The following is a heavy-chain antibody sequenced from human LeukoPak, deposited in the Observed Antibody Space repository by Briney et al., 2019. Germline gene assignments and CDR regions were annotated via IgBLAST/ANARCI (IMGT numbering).Heavy chain of an antibody. J-gene: IGHJ4*02. CDR3: TTDVHSYFSDSTGYYPRGWYFDY. CDR2: VRSKTDGEIT. Sequence: GGSLRLSCASSGFSFNNAWMSWVRQAPGKGLEWVGRVRSKTDGEITEYATPVKGRFTMSRDDSKNTLYLQMNGLKTEDTAVYYCTTDVHSYFSDSTGYYPRGWYFDYWGQGTLVTVSS. D-gene: IGHD3-22*01. CDR1: GFSFNNAW. V-gene: IGHV3-15*01.